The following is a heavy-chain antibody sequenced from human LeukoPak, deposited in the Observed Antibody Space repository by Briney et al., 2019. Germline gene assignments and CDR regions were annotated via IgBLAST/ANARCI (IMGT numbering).Heavy chain of an antibody. CDR1: GYTLTELS. CDR3: ATDRRYSGSYWGYFQH. Sequence: GASVTVSFTVSGYTLTELSMHWVRQAPGKGLEWMGGFDPEDGETIYAQKFQGRVTMTEDTSTDTAYMELSSLRSEDTAVYYCATDRRYSGSYWGYFQHWGQGTLVTVSS. V-gene: IGHV1-24*01. D-gene: IGHD1-26*01. CDR2: FDPEDGET. J-gene: IGHJ1*01.